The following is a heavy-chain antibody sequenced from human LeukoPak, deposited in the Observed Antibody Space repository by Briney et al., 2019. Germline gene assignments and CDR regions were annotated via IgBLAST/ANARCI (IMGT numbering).Heavy chain of an antibody. Sequence: GGSLRLSCAASGFTFSSYWMSWVRQAPGKGLEWVANIKQDGSEKYYVDSVKGRFTISRDNAKNSLYLQMNSLRAEDTAVYYCASRSHYYYGSGSYYPFDYWGQGTLVTVSS. V-gene: IGHV3-7*01. D-gene: IGHD3-10*01. CDR2: IKQDGSEK. CDR3: ASRSHYYYGSGSYYPFDY. CDR1: GFTFSSYW. J-gene: IGHJ4*02.